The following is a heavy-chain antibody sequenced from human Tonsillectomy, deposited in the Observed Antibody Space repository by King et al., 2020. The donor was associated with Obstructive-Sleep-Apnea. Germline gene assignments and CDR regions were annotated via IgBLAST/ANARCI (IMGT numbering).Heavy chain of an antibody. Sequence: QVQLVESGGGVVQPGRSLRLSCAASGFTFSSYAMHWVRQAPGKGLEWGAVKSYDGSNKYYADSVKGRFTISRDNSKNTLYLQMNSLRAEDTAVYYCARENYGNFYFDYWGQGSLVTVSS. CDR2: KSYDGSNK. V-gene: IGHV3-30-3*01. CDR1: GFTFSSYA. D-gene: IGHD4-11*01. CDR3: ARENYGNFYFDY. J-gene: IGHJ4*02.